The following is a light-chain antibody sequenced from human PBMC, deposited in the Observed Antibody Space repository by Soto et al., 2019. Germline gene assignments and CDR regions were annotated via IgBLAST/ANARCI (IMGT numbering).Light chain of an antibody. CDR3: HQYNNWPWT. J-gene: IGKJ1*01. CDR2: AAS. V-gene: IGKV3-15*01. CDR1: LSVSSD. Sequence: EIVMTQSPATLSLSPGARAPLSWRASLSVSSDLAWYRQKPGQAPRLLIYAASTRATGIPVRFSGSGSETEFTLTIRSLQSEDSALYYCHQYNNWPWTFGQGTKVDIK.